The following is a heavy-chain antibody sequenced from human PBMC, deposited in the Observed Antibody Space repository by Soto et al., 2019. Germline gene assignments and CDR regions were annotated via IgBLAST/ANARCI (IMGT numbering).Heavy chain of an antibody. CDR2: INHSGST. Sequence: SETLSLTCAVYGGSFSGYYWSWIRQPPGKGLEWIGEINHSGSTNYNPSLKSRVTISVDTSKNQFSLKLSSVTAADTAVYYCARGAGRGAARLYYYYGMDVWGQGTTVTSP. V-gene: IGHV4-34*01. J-gene: IGHJ6*02. D-gene: IGHD6-6*01. CDR1: GGSFSGYY. CDR3: ARGAGRGAARLYYYYGMDV.